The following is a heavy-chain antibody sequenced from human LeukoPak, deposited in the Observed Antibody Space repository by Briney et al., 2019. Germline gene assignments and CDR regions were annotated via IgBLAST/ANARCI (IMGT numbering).Heavy chain of an antibody. J-gene: IGHJ4*02. CDR2: ISTTSSNI. CDR3: SRDGGFWSAYPLDY. CDR1: GFTFTTYN. D-gene: IGHD3-3*01. V-gene: IGHV3-48*02. Sequence: GGSLRLSCAASGFTFTTYNINWVRQAPGKGLEWVSYISTTSSNIYYATSVEGRFTISRDNAKNLVYLHMDSLRDEDMAVYYCSRDGGFWSAYPLDYWGQGALVTVSS.